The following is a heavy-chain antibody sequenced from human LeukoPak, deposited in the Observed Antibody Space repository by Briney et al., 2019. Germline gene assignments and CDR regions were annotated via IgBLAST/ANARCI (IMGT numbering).Heavy chain of an antibody. J-gene: IGHJ4*02. CDR2: ISSSSSTI. D-gene: IGHD6-19*01. V-gene: IGHV3-48*01. CDR3: AKVHIAVAGLIDY. Sequence: GGSLRLSCAASGFTFSSYSMNWVRQAPGKGLEWVSYISSSSSTIYYADSVKGRFTISRDNSKNTLYLQMNSLRAEDTAVYYCAKVHIAVAGLIDYWGQGTLVTVSS. CDR1: GFTFSSYS.